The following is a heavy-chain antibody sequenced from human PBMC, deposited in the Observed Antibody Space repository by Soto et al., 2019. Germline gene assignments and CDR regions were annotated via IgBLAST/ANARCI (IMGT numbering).Heavy chain of an antibody. CDR3: ARDAARIAVAGTKGMDF. V-gene: IGHV4-59*01. Sequence: PSETLSLTCTVSGGSISSYYWSWIRQPPGKGLEWIGYIYYSGSTSYNPSLKSRVTISVDTSKNQFSLKLNSVTAADTAVYYCARDAARIAVAGTKGMDFWGQGTTVTVS. CDR2: IYYSGST. D-gene: IGHD6-19*01. J-gene: IGHJ6*02. CDR1: GGSISSYY.